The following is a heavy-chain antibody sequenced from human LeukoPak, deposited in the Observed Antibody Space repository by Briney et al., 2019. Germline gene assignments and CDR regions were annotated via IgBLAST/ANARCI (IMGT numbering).Heavy chain of an antibody. CDR2: IYYSGST. V-gene: IGHV4-39*01. Sequence: SETLSLTCTVSGGSISSSSYYWGWIRQPPGTGLEWIGSIYYSGSTYYNPSLKSRVTISVDTSKNQFSLKLSSVTAADTAVYYCARHSSNQRGSFDYWGQGTLVTVSS. J-gene: IGHJ4*02. CDR1: GGSISSSSYY. CDR3: ARHSSNQRGSFDY. D-gene: IGHD4-11*01.